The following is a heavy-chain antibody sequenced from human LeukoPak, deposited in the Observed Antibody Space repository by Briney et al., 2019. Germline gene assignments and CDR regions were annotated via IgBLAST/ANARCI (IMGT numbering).Heavy chain of an antibody. V-gene: IGHV4-34*01. CDR3: ARLGGRYTDY. J-gene: IGHJ4*02. Sequence: SETLSLTCAAYGGSFSGYYWSWIRQPPGKGLEWIGEINHSGSTNYNPSLKSRVTISVDTSKNQFSLKLSSVTAADTAVYYCARLGGRYTDYWGQGTLVTVSS. CDR2: INHSGST. CDR1: GGSFSGYY. D-gene: IGHD6-19*01.